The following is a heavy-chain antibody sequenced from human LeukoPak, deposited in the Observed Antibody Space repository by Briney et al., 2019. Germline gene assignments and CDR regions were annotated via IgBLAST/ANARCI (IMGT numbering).Heavy chain of an antibody. CDR1: GFTLSDYY. J-gene: IGHJ6*03. Sequence: GGSLRLSCAASGFTLSDYYMSWVRQAPGKGLEWVSYISSSGSTIYYADSVKGRFTISRDNAKNSLYLQMNSLRAEDTAVYYCAREAAGVSSWEPYYYYMDVWGKGTTVTVSS. CDR3: AREAAGVSSWEPYYYYMDV. V-gene: IGHV3-11*01. CDR2: ISSSGSTI. D-gene: IGHD6-13*01.